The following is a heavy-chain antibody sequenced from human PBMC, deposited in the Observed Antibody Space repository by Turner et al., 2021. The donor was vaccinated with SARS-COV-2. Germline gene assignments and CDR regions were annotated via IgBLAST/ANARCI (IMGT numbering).Heavy chain of an antibody. V-gene: IGHV1-69*06. D-gene: IGHD3-22*01. CDR2: IIPIFDTT. J-gene: IGHJ4*02. Sequence: QVQLVQSGAEVKKPGSSVKVSCKASGGTFSSYAISWVRKAPGQGLEWMGGIIPIFDTTNYAQKFQGRVTITADKSTSTAYMELSGLRSEDTAVYYCARDRDYDSSGYWEQSWGQGTLVTVSS. CDR1: GGTFSSYA. CDR3: ARDRDYDSSGYWEQS.